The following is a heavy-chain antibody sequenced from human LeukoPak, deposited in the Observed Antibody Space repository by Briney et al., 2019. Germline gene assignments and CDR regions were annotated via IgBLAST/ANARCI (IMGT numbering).Heavy chain of an antibody. CDR1: GFTVSSNY. CDR2: IGVSASSR. CDR3: TTLIIILTGAFDF. D-gene: IGHD7-27*01. J-gene: IGHJ3*01. V-gene: IGHV3-23*01. Sequence: GGSLRHSCAASGFTVSSNYMSWVRQAPGKGLEWVSAIGVSASSRYYADFAKGRFTISRDNSKNTVYLQMNNLSAEDTAVYYCTTLIIILTGAFDFWGQGTVVTVST.